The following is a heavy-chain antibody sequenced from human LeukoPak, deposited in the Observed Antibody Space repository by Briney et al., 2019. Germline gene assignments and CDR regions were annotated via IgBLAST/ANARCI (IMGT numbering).Heavy chain of an antibody. CDR1: GYTFTSYD. CDR2: MNPNSGNT. D-gene: IGHD2-15*01. Sequence: ASVKVSCKASGYTFTSYDINWVRQATGQGLEWMGWMNPNSGNTGYAQKFQGRATITRNTSISTAYMELSSLRSEDTAVYYCARGVEDIVVVVAAGYDAFDIWGQGTMVTVSS. J-gene: IGHJ3*02. V-gene: IGHV1-8*03. CDR3: ARGVEDIVVVVAAGYDAFDI.